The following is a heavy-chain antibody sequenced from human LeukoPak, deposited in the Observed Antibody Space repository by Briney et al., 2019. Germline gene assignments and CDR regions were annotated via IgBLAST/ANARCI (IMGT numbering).Heavy chain of an antibody. CDR1: GYTFTSYG. CDR3: ASVGDIVATTDYYFDY. V-gene: IGHV1-69*04. J-gene: IGHJ4*02. D-gene: IGHD5-12*01. CDR2: IIPILGIA. Sequence: GASVKVSCKASGYTFTSYGISWVRQAPGQGLEWMGRIIPILGIANYAQKFQGRVTITADKSTSTAYMELSSLRSEDTAVYYCASVGDIVATTDYYFDYWGQGTLVTVSS.